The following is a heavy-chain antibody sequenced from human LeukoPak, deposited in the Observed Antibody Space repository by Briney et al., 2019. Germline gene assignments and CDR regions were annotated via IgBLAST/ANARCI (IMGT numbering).Heavy chain of an antibody. CDR3: AREEVVVAATVFDY. V-gene: IGHV4-4*07. J-gene: IGHJ4*02. CDR1: GGSISSYY. Sequence: PSETLSLTCTVSGGSISSYYWSWIRQPAGKGLEWIGRIYTSGSTNYNPSPKCCVTMSVATSKTQFSLKLSSVTAADTAVYYCAREEVVVAATVFDYWGQGTLVTVSS. CDR2: IYTSGST. D-gene: IGHD2-15*01.